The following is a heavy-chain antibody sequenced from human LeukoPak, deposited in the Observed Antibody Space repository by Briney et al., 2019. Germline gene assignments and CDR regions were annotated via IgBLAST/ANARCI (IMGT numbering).Heavy chain of an antibody. CDR1: GFTFSSYS. Sequence: PGGSLRLSCAASGFTFSSYSMNWVRQAPGKGLEWVSSISSSSSYIYYADSVRGRFTISRDNAKNSLYLQKNSLRAEDTAVYYCARAPTTVTTRGDYYYYYYMDVWGKGTTVTVSS. CDR2: ISSSSSYI. CDR3: ARAPTTVTTRGDYYYYYYMDV. V-gene: IGHV3-21*01. D-gene: IGHD4-17*01. J-gene: IGHJ6*03.